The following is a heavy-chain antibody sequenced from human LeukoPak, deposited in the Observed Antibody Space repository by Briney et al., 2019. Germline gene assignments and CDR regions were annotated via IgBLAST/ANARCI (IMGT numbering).Heavy chain of an antibody. V-gene: IGHV4-34*01. CDR2: INHSGST. CDR3: ARGRITIFGVVKYTYYYYMDV. CDR1: GYSISSGYY. Sequence: PSETLSLTCAVSGYSISSGYYWSWIRQPPGKGLEWIGEINHSGSTNYNPSLKSRVTISVDTSKNQFSLKLSSVTAADTAVYYCARGRITIFGVVKYTYYYYMDVWGKGTTVTVSS. J-gene: IGHJ6*03. D-gene: IGHD3-3*01.